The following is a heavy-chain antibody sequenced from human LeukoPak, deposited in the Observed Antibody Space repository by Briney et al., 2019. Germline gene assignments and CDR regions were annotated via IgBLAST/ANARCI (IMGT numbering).Heavy chain of an antibody. J-gene: IGHJ6*03. CDR2: INNDGSST. CDR1: GFTFSSYW. V-gene: IGHV3-74*01. Sequence: PGGSLGLSCGASGFTFSSYWMHWVRQAPGKGLVWVSRINNDGSSTSYADSVQGRFTISRDNAKNTLCLQMNSLRAEDTALYYCARVARGDYYYYYMDIWGKGTTVTVSS. CDR3: ARVARGDYYYYYMDI. D-gene: IGHD3-10*01.